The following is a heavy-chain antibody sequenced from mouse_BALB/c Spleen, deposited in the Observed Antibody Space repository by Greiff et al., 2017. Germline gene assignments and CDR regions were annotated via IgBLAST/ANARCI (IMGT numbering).Heavy chain of an antibody. D-gene: IGHD1-1*01. CDR2: IDPENGDT. V-gene: IGHV14-4*02. CDR3: ARRRTVGDY. CDR1: GFNIKDYY. Sequence: EVQLQESGAELVRPGALVKLSCKASGFNIKDYYMHWVKQRPEQGLEWIGWIDPENGDTEYAPKFQGKATMTADTSSNTAYMQLSSLTSEDSAVYYCARRRTVGDYWGQGTTLTVSS. J-gene: IGHJ2*01.